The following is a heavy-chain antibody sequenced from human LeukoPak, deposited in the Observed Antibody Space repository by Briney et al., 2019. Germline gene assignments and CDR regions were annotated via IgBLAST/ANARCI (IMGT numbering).Heavy chain of an antibody. V-gene: IGHV3-74*01. CDR2: INSDGSGT. Sequence: GGSLRLSCAASGFTSSSYWMHWVRQAPGKGLVWVSRINSDGSGTSYADSVKGRFTISRDNAKNTLYLQMNSLRAEDTAVYYCARVTDDFWSGYYLSGRSLDYWGQGTLVTVSS. J-gene: IGHJ4*02. CDR3: ARVTDDFWSGYYLSGRSLDY. CDR1: GFTSSSYW. D-gene: IGHD3-3*01.